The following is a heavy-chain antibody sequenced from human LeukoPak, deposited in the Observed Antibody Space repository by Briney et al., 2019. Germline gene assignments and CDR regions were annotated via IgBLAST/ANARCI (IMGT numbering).Heavy chain of an antibody. CDR3: ARDGKYSSYLL. D-gene: IGHD6-6*01. CDR1: GGSFSRYY. CDR2: IYTSGST. Sequence: PSETLSLACAVSGGSFSRYYRCWIRQPAGKGLEWIGRIYTSGSTNYNPHLKSRVTMSADTSKNQFSLKLSSVTAAGTAVYYCARDGKYSSYLLWGPGTLVTVSS. V-gene: IGHV4-4*07. J-gene: IGHJ4*02.